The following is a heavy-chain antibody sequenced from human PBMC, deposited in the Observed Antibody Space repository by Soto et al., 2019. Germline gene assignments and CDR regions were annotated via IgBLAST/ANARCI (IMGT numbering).Heavy chain of an antibody. J-gene: IGHJ6*02. CDR1: GGTFSSYA. CDR2: IIPIFGST. V-gene: IGHV1-69*12. Sequence: QVQLVQSGAEVKKPGSSVKVSCKASGGTFSSYAISWVRQAPGQGLEWMGGIIPIFGSTHYAQKFQGRVTITADESTSTAYMELSSLRSEDTAVYYCARGGLRFLDCAMDVWGQGTTVTVSS. D-gene: IGHD3-3*01. CDR3: ARGGLRFLDCAMDV.